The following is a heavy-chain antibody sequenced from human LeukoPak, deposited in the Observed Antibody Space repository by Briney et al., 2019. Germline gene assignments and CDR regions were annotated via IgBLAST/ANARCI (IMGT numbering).Heavy chain of an antibody. D-gene: IGHD1-7*01. V-gene: IGHV1-24*01. CDR3: ATRNWNYGASDY. CDR2: FDPEDGET. CDR1: GYTLTELS. Sequence: ASVKVSCKVSGYTLTELSMHWVRQAPGKGLEWMGGFDPEDGETIYAQKFQGRVTMTEDTSTDTAYMELSSLRSEDTVVYYCATRNWNYGASDYWGQGTLVTVSS. J-gene: IGHJ4*02.